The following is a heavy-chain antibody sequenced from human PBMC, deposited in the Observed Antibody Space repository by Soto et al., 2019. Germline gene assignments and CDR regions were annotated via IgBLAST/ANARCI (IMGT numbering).Heavy chain of an antibody. CDR1: GFTFRNYA. V-gene: IGHV3-23*01. Sequence: VQLLESGGGLVQPGGSLRLSCAASGFTFRNYAMTWARQAPGKGLEWVSSLLRSGSSAYYADSVRGRFTISSDTSANSLYLQMDNLRAEDTAIYYCARSVLHGAKRYYFDYWGQGTLVTVSS. CDR3: ARSVLHGAKRYYFDY. CDR2: LLRSGSSA. J-gene: IGHJ4*02. D-gene: IGHD4-17*01.